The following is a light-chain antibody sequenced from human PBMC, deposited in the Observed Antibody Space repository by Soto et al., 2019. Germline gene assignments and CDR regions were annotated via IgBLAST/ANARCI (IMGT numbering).Light chain of an antibody. V-gene: IGKV3-11*01. CDR1: QSVRSY. CDR2: DAS. Sequence: EIVLTKSPATLSLSPRDRATLSCRASQSVRSYLAWYQQKPGQAPRLLIYDASNRATGIPARFSGSGSGTDFTLTISSLEPEDFAVYYCQQRSNWPITFGQGTRLEIK. J-gene: IGKJ5*01. CDR3: QQRSNWPIT.